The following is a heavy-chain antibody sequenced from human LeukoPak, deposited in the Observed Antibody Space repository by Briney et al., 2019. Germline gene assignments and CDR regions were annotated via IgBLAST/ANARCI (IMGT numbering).Heavy chain of an antibody. CDR1: GGSFSGYY. D-gene: IGHD3-10*01. J-gene: IGHJ5*02. Sequence: SETLSLTCAVYGGSFSGYYWSWIRQPPGKGLEWIGEINHSGSTNYNPSLKSRVTISVDTSKNQFSLKLSSVTAADTAVYYCARVGQYYGSGSYSSPYNWFDPWGQGTLVTVSS. V-gene: IGHV4-34*01. CDR3: ARVGQYYGSGSYSSPYNWFDP. CDR2: INHSGST.